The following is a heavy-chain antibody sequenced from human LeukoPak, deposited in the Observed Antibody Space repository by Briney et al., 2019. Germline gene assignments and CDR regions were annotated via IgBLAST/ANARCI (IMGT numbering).Heavy chain of an antibody. V-gene: IGHV4-39*01. CDR2: FSYTEGT. Sequence: SETLSLTCSVSGGPISSTSYFWGWIRQPPGKGLEWIGSFSYTEGTYYNPSLKSRVTISVDTSKNQFSLKLSSVIAADTAVYYCARHGSGSYYSYFDYWGQGTLVTVSS. CDR1: GGPISSTSYF. D-gene: IGHD1-26*01. CDR3: ARHGSGSYYSYFDY. J-gene: IGHJ4*02.